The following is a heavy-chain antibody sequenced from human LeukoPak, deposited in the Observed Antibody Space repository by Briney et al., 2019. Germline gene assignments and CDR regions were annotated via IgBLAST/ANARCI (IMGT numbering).Heavy chain of an antibody. D-gene: IGHD3-9*01. Sequence: LSLTCTVYGESFNVYFWSWIRQAPGKGLEWVSYISSSGSTIYYADSVKGRFTISRDNAKNSLYLQMNSLRAEDTAVYYCARDSNYDILTGYYKDYFDYWGQGTLVTVSS. J-gene: IGHJ4*02. CDR1: GESFNVYF. CDR2: ISSSGSTI. CDR3: ARDSNYDILTGYYKDYFDY. V-gene: IGHV3-11*01.